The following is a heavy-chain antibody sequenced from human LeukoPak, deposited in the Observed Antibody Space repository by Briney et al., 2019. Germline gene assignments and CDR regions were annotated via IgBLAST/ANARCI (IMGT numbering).Heavy chain of an antibody. CDR1: GFTFSSYA. CDR2: ISGGGGST. J-gene: IGHJ6*02. D-gene: IGHD4-17*01. CDR3: AKDMTVTISYYYAMDV. Sequence: GGSLRLSCAASGFTFSSYAMTWVRQAPAKGLEWVSAISGGGGSTYYADSVKGRFTISRDNSKNTLYLQMNSLRAEDTALYYCAKDMTVTISYYYAMDVWGQGTTVTVSS. V-gene: IGHV3-23*01.